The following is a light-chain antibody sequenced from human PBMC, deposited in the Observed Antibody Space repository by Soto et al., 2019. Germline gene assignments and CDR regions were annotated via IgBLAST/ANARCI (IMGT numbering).Light chain of an antibody. V-gene: IGLV4-69*01. Sequence: QSVLTQSPSASASLGASVKLTCTLSSGHSNYAIAWHQQQPEKGPRYLVKVNSGGSHIKGDGIPDRFSGSSSGAERYLFISSLQSEDEADYYCQTWGTGSAFVVFGGGTQLTVL. CDR3: QTWGTGSAFVV. CDR1: SGHSNYA. J-gene: IGLJ7*01. CDR2: VNSGGSH.